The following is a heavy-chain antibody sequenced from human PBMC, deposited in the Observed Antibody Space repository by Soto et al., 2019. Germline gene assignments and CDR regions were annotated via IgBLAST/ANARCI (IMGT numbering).Heavy chain of an antibody. CDR1: GFTFSSYA. Sequence: PGGSLRLSCAASGFTFSSYAMSWVRQAPGKGLEWVSAISGSGGSTYYADSVKGRFTISRDNSKNTLYLQMNSLRAEDTAVYYCAKAADYDFRSCYGARGNYYYYGMDVWGPGTTVTVSS. CDR3: AKAADYDFRSCYGARGNYYYYGMDV. D-gene: IGHD3-3*01. J-gene: IGHJ6*02. CDR2: ISGSGGST. V-gene: IGHV3-23*01.